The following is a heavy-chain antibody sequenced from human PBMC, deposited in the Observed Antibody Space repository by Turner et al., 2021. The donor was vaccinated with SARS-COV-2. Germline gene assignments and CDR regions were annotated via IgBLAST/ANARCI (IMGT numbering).Heavy chain of an antibody. V-gene: IGHV3-21*01. CDR1: GITFSSYT. Sequence: EVQLVESGGGLVKSGESLRVSSSAYGITFSSYTMYWVLHATGWGLEWVSSISSSSSYIYYADSVKVRFTISRYNTKNSLYLQMNSLRAEDTAVYYCARGTYYYDSSVYSGTNWFDPWGQGTLVTVSS. CDR3: ARGTYYYDSSVYSGTNWFDP. D-gene: IGHD3-22*01. J-gene: IGHJ5*02. CDR2: ISSSSSYI.